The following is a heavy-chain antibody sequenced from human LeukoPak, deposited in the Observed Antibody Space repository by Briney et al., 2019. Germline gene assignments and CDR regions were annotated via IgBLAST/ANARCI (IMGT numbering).Heavy chain of an antibody. CDR1: GYSFTTYG. V-gene: IGHV7-81*01. J-gene: IGHJ4*02. Sequence: GASVKVSCKASGYSFTTYGMNWMPQAPGQGLEWMGWFNTYTGNPTYAQGFTGRFVFSLDTSVSTAYLQISSLQPEDTAVYYCARLPSGSRAVYYFDYWGQGTLVTVSS. CDR2: FNTYTGNP. D-gene: IGHD1-26*01. CDR3: ARLPSGSRAVYYFDY.